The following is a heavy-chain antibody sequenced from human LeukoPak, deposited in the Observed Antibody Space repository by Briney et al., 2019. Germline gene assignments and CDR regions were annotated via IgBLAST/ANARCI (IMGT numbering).Heavy chain of an antibody. CDR1: GGSISSSSYY. D-gene: IGHD6-19*01. CDR2: IYYSGTT. V-gene: IGHV4-39*07. CDR3: ARVKADSSGWYEIDY. J-gene: IGHJ4*02. Sequence: SGTLSLTCTVSGGSISSSSYYWGWIRQPPGKGLEWIGSIYYSGTTYYNPSLKSRVTISVDTFKNQFSLRLSSVTAADTAVYYCARVKADSSGWYEIDYWGQGTLVTVFS.